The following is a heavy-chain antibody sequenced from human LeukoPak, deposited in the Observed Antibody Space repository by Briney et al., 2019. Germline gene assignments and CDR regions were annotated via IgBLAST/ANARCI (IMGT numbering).Heavy chain of an antibody. CDR1: GASISTSSYY. CDR3: ARELRFLDLYFDY. V-gene: IGHV4-61*02. D-gene: IGHD3-3*01. CDR2: IYASGST. Sequence: SQTLSLTCTVSGASISTSSYYWSWIRQPAGKGLEWIGRIYASGSTNYNPSPKSRVTISVDTSKNQFSLKLSSMTAADTAVYYCARELRFLDLYFDYWGPGTLVTVSS. J-gene: IGHJ4*02.